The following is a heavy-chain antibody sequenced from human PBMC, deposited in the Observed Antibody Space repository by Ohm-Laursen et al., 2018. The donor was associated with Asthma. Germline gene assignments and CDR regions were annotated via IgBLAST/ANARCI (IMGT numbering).Heavy chain of an antibody. CDR3: ARDGPSRAVQY. CDR1: GFTVSSNY. Sequence: GSLRLSCTASGFTVSSNYMSWVRQAPGKGLEWVANIKQDGSEKYYVDSVKGRFTISRDNSKNTVYLQMNSLRAEDAAVYYCARDGPSRAVQYWGQGTLVTVSS. J-gene: IGHJ1*01. V-gene: IGHV3-7*05. CDR2: IKQDGSEK.